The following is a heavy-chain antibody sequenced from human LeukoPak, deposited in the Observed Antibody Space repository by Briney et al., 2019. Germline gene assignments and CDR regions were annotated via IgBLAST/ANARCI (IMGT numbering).Heavy chain of an antibody. CDR1: GYTFTKYV. V-gene: IGHV1-3*01. D-gene: IGHD2-21*01. CDR2: INAGNGHT. CDR3: ARDDCGDTCYPGGY. J-gene: IGHJ4*02. Sequence: ASVKVACKASGYTFTKYVVHWVRQAPGQRPEWMGWINAGNGHTQYSPNFQGRVTITRDTSVSTAYMELSSLTSEDTALYYCARDDCGDTCYPGGYWGQGTLVTVSS.